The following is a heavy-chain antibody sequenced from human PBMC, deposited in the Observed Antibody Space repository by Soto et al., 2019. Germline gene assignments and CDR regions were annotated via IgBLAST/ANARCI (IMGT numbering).Heavy chain of an antibody. CDR3: ARGGRNGDYFYGMDV. D-gene: IGHD1-1*01. J-gene: IGHJ6*02. Sequence: EVQLVESGGGLVQPGGSLRLSCTASGFTFSSYWMLWVRQAPGKGLVWVSRINTDGSSTTYANSVKGRFSISRDNAKSTLYLQMNSLRAEDTAVYYCARGGRNGDYFYGMDVWGQGTTVIVSS. V-gene: IGHV3-74*01. CDR2: INTDGSST. CDR1: GFTFSSYW.